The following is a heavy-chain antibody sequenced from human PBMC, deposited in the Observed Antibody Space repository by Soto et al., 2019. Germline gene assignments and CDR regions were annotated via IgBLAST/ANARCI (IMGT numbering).Heavy chain of an antibody. CDR3: ARHPSDFWFDP. J-gene: IGHJ5*02. Sequence: SETLSLTCTVSGGSISSYYWSWFRQPPGKGLEWIGYIYYSGSTYYNPSLKSRVTVSVDTSKNQFSLKLSSVTAADTAVYYCARHPSDFWFDPWGQGTLVTVSS. D-gene: IGHD2-21*02. CDR2: IYYSGST. V-gene: IGHV4-59*04. CDR1: GGSISSYY.